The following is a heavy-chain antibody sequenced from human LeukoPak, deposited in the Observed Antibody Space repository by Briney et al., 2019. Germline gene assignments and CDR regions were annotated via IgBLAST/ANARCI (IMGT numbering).Heavy chain of an antibody. CDR3: ARGPYDSSGYYYYYYYMDV. CDR2: MNPNSGNT. D-gene: IGHD3-22*01. V-gene: IGHV1-8*01. J-gene: IGHJ6*03. Sequence: AASVKVSCTASGYTFTSYDINWVRQAPGQGLEWMGWMNPNSGNTGYAQKFQGRVTMTRNTSISTAYMELSSLRSEDTAVYYCARGPYDSSGYYYYYYYMDVWAKGPRSPSP. CDR1: GYTFTSYD.